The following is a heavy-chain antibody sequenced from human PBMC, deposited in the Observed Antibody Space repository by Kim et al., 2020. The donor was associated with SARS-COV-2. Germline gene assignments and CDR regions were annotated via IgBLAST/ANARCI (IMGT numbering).Heavy chain of an antibody. Sequence: SVKVSCKASGFTFTSSAVQWVRQARGQRLEWIGWNVVGSGNTNYAQKFQERVTITRDMSTSTAYMALSSLRSEDTAVYYCAAVLMTTVTTGDYFDYWGQGPLVTVSA. D-gene: IGHD4-17*01. J-gene: IGHJ4*02. CDR1: GFTFTSSA. V-gene: IGHV1-58*01. CDR3: AAVLMTTVTTGDYFDY. CDR2: NVVGSGNT.